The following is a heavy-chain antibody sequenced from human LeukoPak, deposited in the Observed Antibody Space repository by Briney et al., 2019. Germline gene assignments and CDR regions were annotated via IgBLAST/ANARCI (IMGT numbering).Heavy chain of an antibody. J-gene: IGHJ1*01. CDR3: ASGYSSGWYSKGAEYFQH. CDR2: IKPDGSEE. CDR1: GFTFSSSW. Sequence: GGSLRLSCAASGFTFSSSWMSWVRQAPEKGLEWVANIKPDGSEEHSVDSVKGRFTISRDNAKNSLYLQMNSLRAEDTAVYYCASGYSSGWYSKGAEYFQHWGQGTLVTVSS. D-gene: IGHD6-19*01. V-gene: IGHV3-7*01.